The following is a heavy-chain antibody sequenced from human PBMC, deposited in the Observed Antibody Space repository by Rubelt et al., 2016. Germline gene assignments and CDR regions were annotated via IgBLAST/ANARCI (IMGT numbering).Heavy chain of an antibody. D-gene: IGHD1-14*01. V-gene: IGHV4-39*07. J-gene: IGHJ4*02. CDR1: GGSISSSSYY. Sequence: QLQLQESGPGLVKPSETLSLTCTVSGGSISSSSYYWGWIRQPPGKGLEWIESIYYSGSTYYNPSLKSRVTISVDTSKNQFSLKLSSVTAADTAVYYCAGNPNPSPYYFDYWGQGTLVTVSS. CDR2: IYYSGST. CDR3: AGNPNPSPYYFDY.